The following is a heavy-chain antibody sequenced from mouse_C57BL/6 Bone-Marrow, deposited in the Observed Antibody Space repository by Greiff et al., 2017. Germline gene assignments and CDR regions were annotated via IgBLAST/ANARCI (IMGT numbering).Heavy chain of an antibody. CDR3: TGGGPAWFAY. CDR2: IRLKSDNYAT. CDR1: GFTLSNYW. Sequence: EVKLMESGGGLVQPGGSMKLSCVASGFTLSNYWMNWVRQSPEQGLEWVAQIRLKSDNYATHSAESVKERFTISRDDSKSSDYLQMNNLRAEDTGIYYCTGGGPAWFAYWGQGTLVTVSA. J-gene: IGHJ3*01. V-gene: IGHV6-3*01. D-gene: IGHD3-3*01.